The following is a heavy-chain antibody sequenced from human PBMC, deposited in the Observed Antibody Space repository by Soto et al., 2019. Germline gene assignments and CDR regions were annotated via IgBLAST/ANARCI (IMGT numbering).Heavy chain of an antibody. V-gene: IGHV3-9*01. D-gene: IGHD4-17*01. CDR1: GFTFDDYA. CDR3: VKGIGGPDYGDYGVDS. CDR2: ISWDGSRA. J-gene: IGHJ4*02. Sequence: EVLLVESGGALVQPGRSLRLSCAASGFTFDDYAMHWVRQPPGKGLEWVSGISWDGSRAGYADSVKGRFTISRDNARNSLSLQSNILRPEDTALYYCVKGIGGPDYGDYGVDSWGQGTLITVSS.